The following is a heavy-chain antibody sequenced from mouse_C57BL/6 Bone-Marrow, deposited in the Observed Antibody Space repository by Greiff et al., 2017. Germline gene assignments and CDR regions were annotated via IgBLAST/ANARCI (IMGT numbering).Heavy chain of an antibody. D-gene: IGHD1-1*01. CDR2: INPNYGTT. J-gene: IGHJ4*01. Sequence: VQLQQSGPELVKPGASVKISCKASGYSFTDYNMNWVKQSNGKSLEWIGVINPNYGTTSYNQKFKGKATLTVDQSSSTAYMQLNSLTSEDSAVYYCARSPFITTVVATDYAMDYWGQGTSVTVSS. V-gene: IGHV1-39*01. CDR1: GYSFTDYN. CDR3: ARSPFITTVVATDYAMDY.